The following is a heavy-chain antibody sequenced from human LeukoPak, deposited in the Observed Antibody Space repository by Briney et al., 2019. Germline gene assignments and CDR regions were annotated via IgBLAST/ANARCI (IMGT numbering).Heavy chain of an antibody. V-gene: IGHV1-8*01. CDR2: MSPNSGNT. Sequence: ASVKVSCKASGYTFTSYDIHWVRQATGQGLEWMGWMSPNSGNTVYAQKFQGRVTMTRNTSISTAYMELSSLSSEDTAVYYCARGCSSTTCSWPFDYWGQGALVTVSS. CDR3: ARGCSSTTCSWPFDY. CDR1: GYTFTSYD. D-gene: IGHD2-2*01. J-gene: IGHJ4*02.